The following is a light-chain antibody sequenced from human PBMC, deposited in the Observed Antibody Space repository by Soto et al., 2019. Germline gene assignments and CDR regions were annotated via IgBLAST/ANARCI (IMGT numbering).Light chain of an antibody. CDR1: QTISSW. J-gene: IGKJ1*01. Sequence: DIEMTQSPSTRSGSGGDMFTIXXRASQTISSWLAWYQQKPGKAPKXLIYKASTLKSGVPSRFSGSGAGTEFTLTISSLQPDDFATYYCQHYNSYSEAFGQGTKVDIK. CDR3: QHYNSYSEA. V-gene: IGKV1-5*03. CDR2: KAS.